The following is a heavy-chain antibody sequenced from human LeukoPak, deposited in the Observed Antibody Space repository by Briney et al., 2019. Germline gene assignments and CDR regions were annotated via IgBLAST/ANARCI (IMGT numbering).Heavy chain of an antibody. CDR1: GFTFSSYA. Sequence: PGGSLRLSCAASGFTFSSYAMSWVRQAPGKGLEWVSAISGSGGSTYYADSVKGRFTISRDNSKNTLYLQMNSLRAEDTAVYYCARAPYSSRQNIRDYWGQGTLVTVSS. CDR2: ISGSGGST. D-gene: IGHD6-13*01. J-gene: IGHJ4*02. V-gene: IGHV3-23*01. CDR3: ARAPYSSRQNIRDY.